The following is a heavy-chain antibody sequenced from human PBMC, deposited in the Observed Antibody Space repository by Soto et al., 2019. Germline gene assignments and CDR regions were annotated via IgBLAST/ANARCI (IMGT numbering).Heavy chain of an antibody. J-gene: IGHJ4*02. Sequence: PSETLSLTCTVSGGSISSSSYYWGWIRQPPGKGLEWIGSIYYSGSTYYNPSLKSRVTISVDTSKNQFTLKLSSVTAADTAVYYCERYYDFWSGYADYWGQGTLVNVSS. D-gene: IGHD3-3*01. CDR2: IYYSGST. CDR3: ERYYDFWSGYADY. CDR1: GGSISSSSYY. V-gene: IGHV4-39*06.